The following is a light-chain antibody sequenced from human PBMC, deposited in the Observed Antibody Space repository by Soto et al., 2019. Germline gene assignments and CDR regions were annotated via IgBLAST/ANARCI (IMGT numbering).Light chain of an antibody. CDR1: QAIGNF. Sequence: DVQMTQSSSSLSSSIGYRVTSTCLASQAIGNFLAWYQQRPGKVPKLLIYAASTLQSGVPSRFSGSGSGTHFSLTINSLQPEDVATYYCQKYNSAPWTFGQGTKVDIK. J-gene: IGKJ1*01. V-gene: IGKV1-27*01. CDR2: AAS. CDR3: QKYNSAPWT.